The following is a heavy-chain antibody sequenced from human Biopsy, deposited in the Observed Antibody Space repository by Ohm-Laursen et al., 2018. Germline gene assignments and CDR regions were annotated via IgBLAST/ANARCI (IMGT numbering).Heavy chain of an antibody. CDR2: LWYDGTNK. CDR1: GFSFSSYG. Sequence: SLRLSCTASGFSFSSYGMHWVRRAPGKGLEWVAVLWYDGTNKYYADSVKGRFTISRDNSKNTLYLQMNSLRAEDTAMYYCARPTNARAGGAPFDIWGQGTMVTVSS. D-gene: IGHD1-1*01. CDR3: ARPTNARAGGAPFDI. J-gene: IGHJ3*02. V-gene: IGHV3-33*01.